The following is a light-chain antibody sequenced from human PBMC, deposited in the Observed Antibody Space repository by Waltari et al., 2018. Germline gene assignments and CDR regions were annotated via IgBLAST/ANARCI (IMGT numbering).Light chain of an antibody. Sequence: EIVLTQSPVTFSLSPGERATLSCRASQSVTSNHFVWYQKKPGQAPRLLIDGASSRATSIPEKFSGSWSGTDFTLTINRLEPEDFAVYYCQQYGRSPLTFGGGTKVEIK. CDR1: QSVTSNH. J-gene: IGKJ4*01. CDR3: QQYGRSPLT. CDR2: GAS. V-gene: IGKV3-20*01.